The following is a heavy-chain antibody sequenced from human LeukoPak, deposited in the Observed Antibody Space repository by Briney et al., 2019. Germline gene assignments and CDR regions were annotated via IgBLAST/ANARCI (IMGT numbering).Heavy chain of an antibody. CDR3: TRVGGGAGFDY. Sequence: GRSLRLSCTASGFTFGDYAMSWVRQAPGKGLEWVGFIRSKAYGGTTEYAASVKGRFTISRDDSKSIAYLQMNSLKTEDTAVYYCTRVGGGAGFDYWGQGTLVTVSS. CDR2: IRSKAYGGTT. D-gene: IGHD3-10*01. V-gene: IGHV3-49*04. J-gene: IGHJ4*02. CDR1: GFTFGDYA.